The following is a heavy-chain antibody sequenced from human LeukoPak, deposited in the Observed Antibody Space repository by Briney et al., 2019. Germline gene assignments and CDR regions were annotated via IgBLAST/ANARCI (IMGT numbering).Heavy chain of an antibody. V-gene: IGHV3-66*01. CDR1: RFTVATNH. CDR3: ARASRWLAFDT. Sequence: PGGSLRLSCAASRFTVATNHMNWVRQAPGKGLEWVSVIYNGDNTAYADSVKGRFTVSRDNSKNTLHLQMHSLRAEDTAVYFCARASRWLAFDTWGQGTLVTVSS. D-gene: IGHD6-19*01. CDR2: IYNGDNT. J-gene: IGHJ4*02.